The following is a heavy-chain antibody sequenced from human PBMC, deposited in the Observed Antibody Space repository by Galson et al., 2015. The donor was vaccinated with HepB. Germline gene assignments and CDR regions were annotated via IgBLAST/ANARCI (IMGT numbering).Heavy chain of an antibody. D-gene: IGHD3-22*01. CDR3: AKDTSEYYYDSSGPTGY. J-gene: IGHJ4*02. CDR2: ISGSGGST. V-gene: IGHV3-23*01. CDR1: GFTFSSYA. Sequence: SLRLSCAASGFTFSSYAMSWVRQAPGKGLEWVSAISGSGGSTYYADSVKGRFTISRDNSKNTLYLQMNSLRAEDTAVYYCAKDTSEYYYDSSGPTGYWGQGTLVTVSS.